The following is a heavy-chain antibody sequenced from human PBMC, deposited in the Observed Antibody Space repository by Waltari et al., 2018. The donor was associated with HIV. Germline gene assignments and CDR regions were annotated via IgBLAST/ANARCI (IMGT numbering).Heavy chain of an antibody. CDR2: ITSSGCRT. CDR3: ATCNIGSGWYLKSPIRI. J-gene: IGHJ4*02. D-gene: IGHD6-19*01. CDR1: GLNFATSG. V-gene: IGHV3-23*01. Sequence: VQMLESGGDLVQPGGSLRLSCAVSGLNFATSGLGWVRQAPGKELEWISAITSSGCRTYYAESVKCRFIISRDNSKKTVTLQLKNLRLGDTAMYYCATCNIGSGWYLKSPIRIWGQGTLVTVS.